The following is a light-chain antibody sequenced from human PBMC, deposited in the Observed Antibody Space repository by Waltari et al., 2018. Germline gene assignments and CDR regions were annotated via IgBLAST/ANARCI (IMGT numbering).Light chain of an antibody. CDR2: AAS. J-gene: IGKJ5*01. CDR1: QSIRSY. V-gene: IGKV1-39*01. Sequence: DIQMTQSPSSLSASVGARVTITCRASQSIRSYVNWYQQKPGKAPKVLIYAASTLESGGPSRFSGSGSGTDFTLTISSLQPEDFATYYCQQSYSSPQITFGQGTRLEIK. CDR3: QQSYSSPQIT.